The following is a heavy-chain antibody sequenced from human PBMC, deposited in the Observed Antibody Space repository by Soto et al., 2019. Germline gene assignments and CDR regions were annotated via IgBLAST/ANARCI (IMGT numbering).Heavy chain of an antibody. Sequence: GGSLRLSCTASGFTFGDYAMSWFRQAPGKGLEWVGRTRNKANSYTTEYAASVKGRFTISRDDSKNSLYLQMNSLKTEDTAVYYCARAHSGSPYYYGMDVWGQGTTVTVSS. V-gene: IGHV3-72*01. CDR1: GFTFGDYA. J-gene: IGHJ6*02. CDR2: TRNKANSYTT. D-gene: IGHD1-26*01. CDR3: ARAHSGSPYYYGMDV.